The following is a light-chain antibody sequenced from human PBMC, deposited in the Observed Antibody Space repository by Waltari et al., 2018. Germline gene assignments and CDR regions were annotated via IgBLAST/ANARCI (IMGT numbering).Light chain of an antibody. V-gene: IGKV2-30*01. CDR1: QTLLNTDGNVY. CDR3: MQGVRPWT. Sequence: VRTPSPRSLAVPPGPVGSLPCPPSQTLLNTDGNVYLNWFHQRPGQSPRRLIYQVSKRDSGVPDRFRGSGSHTDFTLTITRVEAEDVGVYFCMQGVRPWTFGQGTRVEIK. CDR2: QVS. J-gene: IGKJ1*01.